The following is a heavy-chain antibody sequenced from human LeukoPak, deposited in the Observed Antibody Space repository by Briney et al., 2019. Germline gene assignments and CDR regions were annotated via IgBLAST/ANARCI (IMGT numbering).Heavy chain of an antibody. J-gene: IGHJ4*02. CDR2: IIPIFGTA. CDR1: GGTFSSYA. CDR3: ARAGYEWELQFDY. V-gene: IGHV1-69*05. Sequence: SVKVSFKASGGTFSSYAISWVRQAPGQGLEWMGGIIPIFGTANYAQKFQGRVTITTDESTSTAYMELSSLRAEDTAVYYCARAGYEWELQFDYWGQGTLVTVSS. D-gene: IGHD1-26*01.